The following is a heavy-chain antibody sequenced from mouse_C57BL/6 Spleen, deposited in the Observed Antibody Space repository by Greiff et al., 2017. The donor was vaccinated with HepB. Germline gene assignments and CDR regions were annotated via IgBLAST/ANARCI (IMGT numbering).Heavy chain of an antibody. CDR2: IDPETGGT. CDR1: GYTFTDYE. Sequence: QVQLKQSGAELVRPGASVTLSCKASGYTFTDYEMHWVKQTPVHGLEWIGAIDPETGGTAYNQKFKGKAILTADKSSSTAYMELRSLTSEDSAVYYCTRGSWEGPFDYWGQGTTLTVSS. V-gene: IGHV1-15*01. D-gene: IGHD4-1*01. J-gene: IGHJ2*01. CDR3: TRGSWEGPFDY.